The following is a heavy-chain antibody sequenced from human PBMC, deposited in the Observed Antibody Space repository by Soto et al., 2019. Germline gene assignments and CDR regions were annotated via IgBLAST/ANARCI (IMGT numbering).Heavy chain of an antibody. CDR1: GFTFSSYS. CDR3: ARDRRCSGGSCFDY. J-gene: IGHJ4*02. D-gene: IGHD2-15*01. V-gene: IGHV3-21*01. CDR2: ISSSSSYI. Sequence: GGSLSLSCAASGFTFSSYSMNWVRQAPGKGLEWVSSISSSSSYIYYADSVKGRFTISRDNAKNSLYLQMNSLRAEDTAVYYCARDRRCSGGSCFDYWGQGTLVTVSS.